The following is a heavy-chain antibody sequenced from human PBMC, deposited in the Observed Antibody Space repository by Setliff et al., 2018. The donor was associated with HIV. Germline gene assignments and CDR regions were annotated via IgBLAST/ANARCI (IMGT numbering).Heavy chain of an antibody. CDR1: GDSISSSSYY. J-gene: IGHJ4*02. V-gene: IGHV4-39*02. CDR3: ARDGGYSYGIGGITYYFDY. CDR2: IFYSGST. D-gene: IGHD5-18*01. Sequence: SETLSLTCTVSGDSISSSSYYWGGIRQPPGKGLEWIGSIFYSGSTYYNPSLKSRLIMSVDTSKNQFSLKLSSVTAADTAVYYCARDGGYSYGIGGITYYFDYWGQGTLVTVSS.